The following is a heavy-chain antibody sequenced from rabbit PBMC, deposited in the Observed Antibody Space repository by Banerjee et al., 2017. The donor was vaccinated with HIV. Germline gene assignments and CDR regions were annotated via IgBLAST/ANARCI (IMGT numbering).Heavy chain of an antibody. V-gene: IGHV1S45*01. CDR3: ARDLAGVIGWNFNL. CDR2: IFTGGSGST. J-gene: IGHJ4*01. Sequence: QEQLEESGGDLVKPEGSLTLTCTASGFTISSSYVMCWVRQAPGKGLEWIACIFTGGSGSTYYATWAKGRCTISGTSSTTVILQMTSLTAADTATYFCARDLAGVIGWNFNLWGPGTLVTVS. D-gene: IGHD4-1*01. CDR1: GFTISSSYV.